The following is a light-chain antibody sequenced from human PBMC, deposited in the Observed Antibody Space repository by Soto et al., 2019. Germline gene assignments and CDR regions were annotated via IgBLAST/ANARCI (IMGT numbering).Light chain of an antibody. V-gene: IGLV1-40*01. CDR2: GDS. CDR1: SSNIGAGYN. CDR3: QSYDSSLSGWL. J-gene: IGLJ3*02. Sequence: QAVVTQPPSVSGAPGQRVTISCTGSSSNIGAGYNVHWYQQVPGTAPKLLIYGDSNRPSGVPDRFSGSKSGTSASLAITGLQAEDEADYSCQSYDSSLSGWLFGGGTKVTVL.